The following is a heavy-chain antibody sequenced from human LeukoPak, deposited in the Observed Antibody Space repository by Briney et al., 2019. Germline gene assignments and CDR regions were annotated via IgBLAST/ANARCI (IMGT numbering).Heavy chain of an antibody. J-gene: IGHJ4*02. CDR1: GGSFSGYY. Sequence: SETLSLTCAVYGGSFSGYYWSWIRQPPGKGLEWIGEISHSGSTNYNPSLKSRVAISVDTSKNQFSLKLSYVTVADTAVYYCARGGGYCSSASCYWAGWGQGTLVIVSS. CDR2: ISHSGST. CDR3: ARGGGYCSSASCYWAG. V-gene: IGHV4-34*01. D-gene: IGHD2-2*01.